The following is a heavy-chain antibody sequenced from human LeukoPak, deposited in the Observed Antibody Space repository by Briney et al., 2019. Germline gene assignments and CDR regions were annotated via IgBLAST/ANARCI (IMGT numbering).Heavy chain of an antibody. J-gene: IGHJ3*02. CDR2: IYYSGST. CDR3: ARWQGEGGYSYGYELRYAFDI. V-gene: IGHV4-39*07. D-gene: IGHD5-18*01. CDR1: GGSISSSSYY. Sequence: SETLSLTCTVSGGSISSSSYYWGWIRQPPGKGLEWIGSIYYSGSTYYNPSLKSRVTISVDTSKNQFSLKLSSVTAADTAVYYCARWQGEGGYSYGYELRYAFDIWGQGTMVTVSS.